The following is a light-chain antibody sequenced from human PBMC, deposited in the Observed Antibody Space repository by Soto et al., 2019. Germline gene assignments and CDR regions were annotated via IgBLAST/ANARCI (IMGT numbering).Light chain of an antibody. Sequence: AIQLTQSPSSLSASVGDRVTITCRASQGVSSALAWYQQKPGKPPKGLIYDGSSLQSGVPLRFRGSGSGTEFTLTITGLQPEDFGTYYCQHFQRDPFTYGQGTRLEIK. J-gene: IGKJ5*01. CDR1: QGVSSA. CDR2: DGS. V-gene: IGKV1-13*02. CDR3: QHFQRDPFT.